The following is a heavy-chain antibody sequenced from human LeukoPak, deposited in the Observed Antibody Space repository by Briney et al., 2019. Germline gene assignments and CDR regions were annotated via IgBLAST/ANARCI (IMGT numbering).Heavy chain of an antibody. J-gene: IGHJ4*02. CDR2: ISGSGGST. D-gene: IGHD6-19*01. CDR1: GFTFSSSA. CDR3: AKFGGWLDY. V-gene: IGHV3-23*01. Sequence: GGSLRLSCAASGFTFSSSAMGWVRQAPGKGLEWVSTISGSGGSTYYADSVKGRFTISRHNSKNTLYLQMNSLRAEDTAVYYCAKFGGWLDYWGQGILVTVSS.